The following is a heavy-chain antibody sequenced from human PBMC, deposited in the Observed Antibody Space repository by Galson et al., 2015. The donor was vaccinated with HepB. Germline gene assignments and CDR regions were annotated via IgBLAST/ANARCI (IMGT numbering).Heavy chain of an antibody. D-gene: IGHD2/OR15-2a*01. CDR3: ARATLGWFDP. J-gene: IGHJ5*02. V-gene: IGHV3-11*01. CDR2: ISGSGRTTR. Sequence: SLRLSCAASGFTFTDYHMSWIRQAPGKGLEWVSHISGSGRTTRFYADSVKGRFTISRDNAKNSLYPQMTSLRAEDTAVYYCARATLGWFDPWGQGTLVTVSS. CDR1: GFTFTDYH.